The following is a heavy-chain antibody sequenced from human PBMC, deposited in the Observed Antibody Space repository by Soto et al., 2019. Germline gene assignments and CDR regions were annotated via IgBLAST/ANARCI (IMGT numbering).Heavy chain of an antibody. J-gene: IGHJ4*02. CDR1: GFTFSSDW. Sequence: EVQLVESGGGLVQPGGSLRLSCAASGFTFSSDWMHWVRQVPGKGLVWVSRINSDGSSTTYADSVKGRFTISRDNAKNTLYLQMNSLRAEDTAVYYCARVETCSSTSCYSVFDYWGQGTLVTVSS. CDR2: INSDGSST. V-gene: IGHV3-74*03. D-gene: IGHD2-2*01. CDR3: ARVETCSSTSCYSVFDY.